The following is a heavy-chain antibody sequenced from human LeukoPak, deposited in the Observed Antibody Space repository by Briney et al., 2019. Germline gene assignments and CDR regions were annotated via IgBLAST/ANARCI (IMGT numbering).Heavy chain of an antibody. CDR3: AKDGDQYYFDY. D-gene: IGHD2-21*02. CDR2: ISWNSGSI. Sequence: GRSLRLSCAASGFTFDDYAMHWVRQAPGKGLEWVSGISWNSGSIGYADSVKGRFTISRDNAKNSLYLQMNSLRAEDTALYYCAKDGDQYYFDYWGQGTLVTVSS. CDR1: GFTFDDYA. V-gene: IGHV3-9*01. J-gene: IGHJ4*02.